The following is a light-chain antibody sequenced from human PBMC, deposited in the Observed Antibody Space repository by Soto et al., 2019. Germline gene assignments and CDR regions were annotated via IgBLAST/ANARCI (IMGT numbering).Light chain of an antibody. CDR2: DVS. Sequence: QSALTQPASVSGSPGQSITISCTGTSSDVGGYNYVSWYQQHPGKAPKLMIYDVSNRPSGVSNRSSGSKSGNTASLTISGLQGEDEADYYCSSYTSSSTRVFGGGTKLTVL. V-gene: IGLV2-14*01. J-gene: IGLJ2*01. CDR3: SSYTSSSTRV. CDR1: SSDVGGYNY.